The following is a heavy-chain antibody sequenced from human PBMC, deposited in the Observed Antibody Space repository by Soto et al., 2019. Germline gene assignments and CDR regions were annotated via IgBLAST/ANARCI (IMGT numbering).Heavy chain of an antibody. V-gene: IGHV3-11*01. CDR1: GFTFSDYY. Sequence: QVQLVESGGDLVKPGGSLRLSCAASGFTFSDYYVSWIRQAPGKGLEWVSYSSSSGSAISYADSVKGRFTISRDNAKNSLYLQMNSLRAEDTAVYYCARDGSNYYGMDVWGQGTTVTVSS. CDR2: SSSSGSAI. D-gene: IGHD2-15*01. CDR3: ARDGSNYYGMDV. J-gene: IGHJ6*02.